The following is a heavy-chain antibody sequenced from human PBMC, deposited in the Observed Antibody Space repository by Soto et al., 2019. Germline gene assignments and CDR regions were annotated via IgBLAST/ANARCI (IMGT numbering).Heavy chain of an antibody. Sequence: GGSLRLSCAASGFTFSSYSMNWVRQAPGKGLEWVSSISSSSSYIYYADSVKGRFTISRDNAKNSLYLQMNSLRAEDTAVYYCARDLGGGYSGYDLGYMDVWGKGTTVTVSS. V-gene: IGHV3-21*01. CDR2: ISSSSSYI. D-gene: IGHD5-12*01. J-gene: IGHJ6*03. CDR1: GFTFSSYS. CDR3: ARDLGGGYSGYDLGYMDV.